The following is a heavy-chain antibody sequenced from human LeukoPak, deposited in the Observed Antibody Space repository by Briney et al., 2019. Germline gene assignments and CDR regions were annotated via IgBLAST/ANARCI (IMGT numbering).Heavy chain of an antibody. Sequence: PGGSLRLSCAASGFTFSSYNMDWVRQAPGKGLEWVSYISSSTSTIYYADSVKGRFTISRDNAKNSLYLQMNSLRAEDTAVYNCARGQGYYYYYMDVWGKGTTVTVSS. CDR3: ARGQGYYYYYMDV. J-gene: IGHJ6*03. CDR1: GFTFSSYN. CDR2: ISSSTSTI. V-gene: IGHV3-48*01.